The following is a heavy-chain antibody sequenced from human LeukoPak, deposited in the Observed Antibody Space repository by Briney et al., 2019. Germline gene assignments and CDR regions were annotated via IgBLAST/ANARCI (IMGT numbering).Heavy chain of an antibody. Sequence: GASVKVSCKASGYTFTSYYMHWVRQAPGRGLEWMGIINPNGGSTSYAQKFQGRVTMTRDTSTSTVYMELSSLRSEDTAVYYCARVFEVGDAFDIWGQGTMVTVSS. CDR1: GYTFTSYY. CDR2: INPNGGST. J-gene: IGHJ3*02. V-gene: IGHV1-46*01. CDR3: ARVFEVGDAFDI.